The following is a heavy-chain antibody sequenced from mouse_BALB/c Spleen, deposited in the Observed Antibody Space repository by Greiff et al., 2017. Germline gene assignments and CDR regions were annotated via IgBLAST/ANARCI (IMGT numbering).Heavy chain of an antibody. Sequence: EVKLQESGPGLVKPSQSLSLTCTVTGYSITSDYAWNWIRQFPGNKLEWMGYISYSGSTSYNPSLKSRISITRDTSKNQFFLQLNSVTTEDTATYYCARGRIGYFDVWGAGTTVTVSS. CDR2: ISYSGST. CDR1: GYSITSDYA. J-gene: IGHJ1*01. CDR3: ARGRIGYFDV. V-gene: IGHV3-2*02. D-gene: IGHD2-12*01.